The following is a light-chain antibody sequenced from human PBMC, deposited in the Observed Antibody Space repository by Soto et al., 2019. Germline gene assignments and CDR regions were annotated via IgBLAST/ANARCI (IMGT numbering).Light chain of an antibody. V-gene: IGKV1-6*01. CDR2: AAS. CDR3: LQDYSYPRT. Sequence: IQMTQSPSSLSASGGDRFTITCRASQVIRNHLGWYQQKPGKAPKLLIYAASSLQGGVPSRFSGSGSGTDFTLTISSLQPEDFATYYCLQDYSYPRTFGQGTKVDIK. CDR1: QVIRNH. J-gene: IGKJ1*01.